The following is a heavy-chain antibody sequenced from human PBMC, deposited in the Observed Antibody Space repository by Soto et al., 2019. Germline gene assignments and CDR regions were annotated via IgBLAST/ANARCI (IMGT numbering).Heavy chain of an antibody. CDR2: INAGSGNT. Sequence: ASVKVSCKASGYTFTSYAMHWVRQAPGQRLEWMGWINAGSGNTKYSQKFQGRVTITRDTSASTAYMELSSLRSEDTAVYYCARLAEDYYYYYMDVWGKGTTVTVSS. CDR1: GYTFTSYA. D-gene: IGHD3-3*02. V-gene: IGHV1-3*01. CDR3: ARLAEDYYYYYMDV. J-gene: IGHJ6*03.